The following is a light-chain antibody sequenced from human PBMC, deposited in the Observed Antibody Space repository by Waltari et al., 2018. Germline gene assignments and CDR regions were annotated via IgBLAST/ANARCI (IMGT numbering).Light chain of an antibody. CDR1: QSVLYSSNNKNY. V-gene: IGKV4-1*01. J-gene: IGKJ4*01. CDR3: QQYYVTPLT. Sequence: DIVMTQSPDSLAVSLGGRATFNCKSSQSVLYSSNNKNYFVWYQQKPGQPPKVVVYWGSTRVSGVPDRFSGSGSGTDFTLTISSLQAEDVAVYYCQQYYVTPLTFGGGTKVEIK. CDR2: WGS.